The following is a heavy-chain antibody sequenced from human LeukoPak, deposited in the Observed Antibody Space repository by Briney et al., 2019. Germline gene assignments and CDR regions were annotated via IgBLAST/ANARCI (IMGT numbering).Heavy chain of an antibody. Sequence: GGSLRLSCAASGFTFSSYGMHWVRQAPGKGLEWVAVIWYDGSNKYYADSVEGRFTISRDNSKNTLYLQMNSLRAEDTAVYYCASSSGGDTKYYYYYYGMDVWGQGTTVTVSS. CDR1: GFTFSSYG. V-gene: IGHV3-33*01. CDR3: ASSSGGDTKYYYYYYGMDV. D-gene: IGHD2-15*01. CDR2: IWYDGSNK. J-gene: IGHJ6*02.